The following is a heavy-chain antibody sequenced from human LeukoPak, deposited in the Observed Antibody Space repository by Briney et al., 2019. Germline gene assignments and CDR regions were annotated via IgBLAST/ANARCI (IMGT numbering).Heavy chain of an antibody. J-gene: IGHJ5*02. CDR2: IKQDGSEK. CDR1: GFTFSTSS. Sequence: GGSLRLSCAASGFTFSTSSLNWVRQAPGKGLEWVANIKQDGSEKYYVDSVEGRFTISRDNAKNSLYLQMNSLRAEDTAVYYCARVVEQWLVNWFDPWGQGTLVTVSS. V-gene: IGHV3-7*01. CDR3: ARVVEQWLVNWFDP. D-gene: IGHD6-19*01.